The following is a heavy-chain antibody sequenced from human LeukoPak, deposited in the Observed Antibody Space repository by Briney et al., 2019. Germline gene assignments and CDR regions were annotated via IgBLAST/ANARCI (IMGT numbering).Heavy chain of an antibody. V-gene: IGHV4-39*07. D-gene: IGHD1-26*01. Sequence: SETLSLTCTVSGGSISSSSYYWGWIRQPPGKGLAWIGSIYYSGSTYYNPSLKSRATISEDTSKNQFSLKLSSVTAADTAVYYCARGMYSGSYSALGYWGQRTLVTVSS. CDR1: GGSISSSSYY. CDR3: ARGMYSGSYSALGY. CDR2: IYYSGST. J-gene: IGHJ4*02.